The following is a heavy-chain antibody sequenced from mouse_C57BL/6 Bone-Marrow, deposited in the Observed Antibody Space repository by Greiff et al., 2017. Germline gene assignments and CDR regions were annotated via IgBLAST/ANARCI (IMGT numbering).Heavy chain of an antibody. D-gene: IGHD2-3*01. Sequence: VQLQQSGAELARPGASVKLSCKASGYTFTSYGISWVKQRTGQGLEWIGEIYPSSGNTYYNEKFKGKATLTADKSSSTAYMEISSLTSEDSAVYFCAREGFYDAMDYWGQGTSVTVSS. J-gene: IGHJ4*01. CDR3: AREGFYDAMDY. CDR2: IYPSSGNT. CDR1: GYTFTSYG. V-gene: IGHV1-81*01.